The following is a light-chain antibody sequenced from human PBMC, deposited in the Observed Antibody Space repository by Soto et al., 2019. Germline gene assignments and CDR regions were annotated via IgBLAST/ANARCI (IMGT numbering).Light chain of an antibody. V-gene: IGKV1-39*01. CDR3: QQSYSTPQT. CDR2: AAS. CDR1: QSISSY. J-gene: IGKJ1*01. Sequence: EIRMTLTTSSLSAALGDRVTITCRASQSISSYLNWYPQKPGKAPKLLIYAASSLQSGVPSRFSGSGSGTDFTLTISSLQPEDFATYYCQQSYSTPQTFGQGTNVDI.